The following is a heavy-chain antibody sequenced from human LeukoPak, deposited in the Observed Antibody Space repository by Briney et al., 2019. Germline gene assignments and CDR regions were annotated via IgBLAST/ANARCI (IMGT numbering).Heavy chain of an antibody. Sequence: GASVKVSCKASGYTFTSYGISWVRQAPGQGLEWMGWISAYNGNTNYAQKLQGRVTMTEDTSTDTAYMELSSLRSEDTAVYYCATVGISSWYEQPNWFDPWGQGTLVTVSS. J-gene: IGHJ5*02. D-gene: IGHD6-13*01. CDR1: GYTFTSYG. CDR2: ISAYNGNT. CDR3: ATVGISSWYEQPNWFDP. V-gene: IGHV1-18*01.